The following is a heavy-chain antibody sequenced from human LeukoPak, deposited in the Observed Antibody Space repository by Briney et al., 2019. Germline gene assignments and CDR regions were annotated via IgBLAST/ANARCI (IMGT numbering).Heavy chain of an antibody. V-gene: IGHV4-59*12. D-gene: IGHD2-15*01. CDR3: AGYCSGGSCYRHFDH. Sequence: PSETLSLTCTVSGGSISSYYWSWIRQPPGKGLEWIGYIYYSGSTNYNPSLKSRVTISVDTSKNQFSLKLSSVTAADTAVYYCAGYCSGGSCYRHFDHWGQGTLVTVSS. CDR1: GGSISSYY. CDR2: IYYSGST. J-gene: IGHJ4*02.